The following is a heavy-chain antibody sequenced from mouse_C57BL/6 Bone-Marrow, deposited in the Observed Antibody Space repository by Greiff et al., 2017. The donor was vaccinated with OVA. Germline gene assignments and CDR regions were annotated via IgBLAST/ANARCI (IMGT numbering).Heavy chain of an antibody. CDR1: GYTFTDYN. V-gene: IGHV1-18*01. Sequence: EVQLQQSGPELVKPGASVKIPCKASGYTFTDYNMDWVKQSHGKSLEWIGDINPNNGGTIYNQKFKGKATLTVDKSSSTAYMELRSLTSEDTAVYYCARPDGDYYGSSYVGYFDYWGQGTTLTVSS. CDR3: ARPDGDYYGSSYVGYFDY. D-gene: IGHD1-1*01. CDR2: INPNNGGT. J-gene: IGHJ2*01.